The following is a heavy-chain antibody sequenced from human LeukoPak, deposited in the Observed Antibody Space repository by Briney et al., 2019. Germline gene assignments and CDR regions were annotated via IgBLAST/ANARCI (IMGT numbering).Heavy chain of an antibody. J-gene: IGHJ4*02. D-gene: IGHD1-26*01. Sequence: PSETLSLTCAVYGGSFRGYYWSWIRQPPGKGLEWIGEINHSGSTNYNPSLKSRVTISVDTSKNQFSLKLSSVTAADTAVYYCATHSGSYPYDYWGQGTLVTVSS. CDR3: ATHSGSYPYDY. CDR2: INHSGST. CDR1: GGSFRGYY. V-gene: IGHV4-34*01.